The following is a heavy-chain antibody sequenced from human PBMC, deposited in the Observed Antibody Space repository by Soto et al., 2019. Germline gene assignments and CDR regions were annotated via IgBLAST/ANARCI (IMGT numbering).Heavy chain of an antibody. CDR3: TRDASRDSSARGWFDP. CDR1: GFTFGSHW. CDR2: ISSGGTTT. D-gene: IGHD6-13*01. V-gene: IGHV3-74*01. J-gene: IGHJ5*02. Sequence: GGSLRLACAASGFTFGSHWMHWVRQAPGKGLVYVSRISSGGTTTNYTDALRGRFTISRDNAKNSLHLQMNSLRAEDTAVYYCTRDASRDSSARGWFDPWGPGTLVTVSS.